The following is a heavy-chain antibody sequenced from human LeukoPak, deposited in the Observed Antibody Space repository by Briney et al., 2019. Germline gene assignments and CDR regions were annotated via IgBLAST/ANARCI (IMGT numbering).Heavy chain of an antibody. CDR3: AYSSGFQQQ. J-gene: IGHJ1*01. CDR2: INHSGST. Sequence: PSETLSHTCAVYGGSFSDYYWSWIRQPPGKGLEWIGEINHSGSTDYNPSLKSRVTISVDTSKNQFSLKLSSVTAADTAVYYCAYSSGFQQQWGQGTLVTVSS. D-gene: IGHD3-22*01. V-gene: IGHV4-34*01. CDR1: GGSFSDYY.